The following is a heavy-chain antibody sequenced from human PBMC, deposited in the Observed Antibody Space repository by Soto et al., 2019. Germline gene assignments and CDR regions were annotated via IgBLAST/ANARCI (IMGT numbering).Heavy chain of an antibody. CDR2: IKQDGSEK. CDR1: GFTFSSYW. CDR3: ARWSYLDY. V-gene: IGHV3-7*03. D-gene: IGHD3-3*01. J-gene: IGHJ4*02. Sequence: GGSLRLSCAASGFTFSSYWMSLVRQAPGKGLEWVANIKQDGSEKYYVYSVKGRFTISRDAAKNSLYLQMKSLRDDDTAVYYCARWSYLDYWGQGARVTVPQ.